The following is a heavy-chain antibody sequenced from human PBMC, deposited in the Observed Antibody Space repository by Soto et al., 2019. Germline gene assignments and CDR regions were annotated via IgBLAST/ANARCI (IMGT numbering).Heavy chain of an antibody. V-gene: IGHV3-72*01. CDR3: DRERVRVQGAWIWYDMDV. CDR2: IRNEAQSYTT. J-gene: IGHJ6*02. Sequence: EVQLVESGGGLVQPGGSLRLSCAASGFSFSDHFMDWVRQAPGKGLEWVGGIRNEAQSYTTQYAASVKGRFIISRNDSKNSLYLQKNSLKNEDTAVYYCDRERVRVQGAWIWYDMDVCVQGTTVTVSS. D-gene: IGHD3-10*01. CDR1: GFSFSDHF.